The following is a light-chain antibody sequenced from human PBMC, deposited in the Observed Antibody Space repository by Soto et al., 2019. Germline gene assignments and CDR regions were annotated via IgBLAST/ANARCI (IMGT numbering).Light chain of an antibody. CDR1: SSDVGGYNY. Sequence: QSALTQPASVSGSPGQSITISCTGTSSDVGGYNYVSWYQQHPGKAPKLMIYDVSNRPSGVSNRFSGSKSGNTASLTISGLQAEDAADYYCSSYTSSSGVFGTGTKVTVL. CDR2: DVS. CDR3: SSYTSSSGV. J-gene: IGLJ1*01. V-gene: IGLV2-14*01.